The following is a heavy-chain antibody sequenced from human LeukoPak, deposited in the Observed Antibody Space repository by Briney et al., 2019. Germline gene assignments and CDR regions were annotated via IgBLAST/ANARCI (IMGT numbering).Heavy chain of an antibody. Sequence: GGSVRLSCAASGFAFSSNAMSWVRQAPGQGLEWVSDISGSGGSTYYADSVKGRFTISRDNSKNTLYLQMNSLRAEDTAVYYCAKALLEPFDYWGQGTLVTVSS. CDR3: AKALLEPFDY. CDR2: ISGSGGST. D-gene: IGHD3-3*01. J-gene: IGHJ4*02. CDR1: GFAFSSNA. V-gene: IGHV3-23*01.